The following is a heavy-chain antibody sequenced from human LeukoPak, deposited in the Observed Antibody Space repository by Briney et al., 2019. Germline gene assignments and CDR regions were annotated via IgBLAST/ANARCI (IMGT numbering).Heavy chain of an antibody. V-gene: IGHV1-18*01. J-gene: IGHJ4*02. CDR1: GYSFTSYG. Sequence: ASVKVSRKASGYSFTSYGIRWVRQAPGQGLEWMGWISPYNGNTDYVQKFQGRVTMTTDTSTSTVYMELRSLRSDDTAVYYCARVGPSTQPYYFDYWGQGTLVTVSS. CDR3: ARVGPSTQPYYFDY. CDR2: ISPYNGNT.